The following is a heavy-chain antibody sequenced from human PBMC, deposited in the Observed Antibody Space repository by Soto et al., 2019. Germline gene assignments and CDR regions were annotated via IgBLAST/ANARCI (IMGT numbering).Heavy chain of an antibody. Sequence: QVQLQESGPGLVKPSQTLSLTCTVSGGSISSGGYYWCWIRQHPGKGVEWIGYFYCSGSTYYNPSPKSRSTITEETSKCQFSLKLSSVTDADTAAYYCAGGPRGDDSGAYRVLPFDYWGQGTLVTVSS. J-gene: IGHJ4*02. CDR2: FYCSGST. V-gene: IGHV4-31*03. D-gene: IGHD4-17*01. CDR3: AGGPRGDDSGAYRVLPFDY. CDR1: GGSISSGGYY.